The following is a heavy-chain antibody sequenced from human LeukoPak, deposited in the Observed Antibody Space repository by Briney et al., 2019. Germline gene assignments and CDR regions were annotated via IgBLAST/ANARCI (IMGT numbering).Heavy chain of an antibody. CDR2: ISWNSGSI. CDR3: AKDRGTSGWYSHDAFDI. Sequence: GGSLRLSCAASGFTFDDYAMHWVRQAPGKGLEWVSGISWNSGSIGYADSVKGRFTISRDNAKNSLYLQMNSLRAEDTALYYCAKDRGTSGWYSHDAFDIWGQGTMVTVSS. V-gene: IGHV3-9*01. CDR1: GFTFDDYA. D-gene: IGHD6-19*01. J-gene: IGHJ3*02.